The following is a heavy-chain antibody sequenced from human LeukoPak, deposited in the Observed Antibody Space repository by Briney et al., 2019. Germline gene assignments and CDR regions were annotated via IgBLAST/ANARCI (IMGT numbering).Heavy chain of an antibody. J-gene: IGHJ4*02. D-gene: IGHD3-10*01. V-gene: IGHV1-69*04. CDR3: ARDSYIYGSGSYYNY. CDR1: GGTFSSYA. CDR2: ILPILGIA. Sequence: SVKVSCKASGGTFSSYAISWVRQAPGQGLEWMGRILPILGIANYAQKFQGRVTITSDKSTSTAYMELSSLRSEDTAVYYCARDSYIYGSGSYYNYWGQGTLVTVSS.